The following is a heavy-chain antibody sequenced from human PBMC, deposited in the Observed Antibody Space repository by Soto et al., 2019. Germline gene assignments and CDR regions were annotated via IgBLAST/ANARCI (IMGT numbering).Heavy chain of an antibody. Sequence: HLVQYGPEVKKPGSSVTVSCKISAGTFSSFGINRVQHVPGQGLECMGATPPILATTNYAPKFQDRVTITAEESPASSYVDLRSLTAHDSAMYFCARTLLLIDIRGHCPFDPWAKGTLVSVAA. CDR3: ARTLLLIDIRGHCPFDP. D-gene: IGHD2-15*01. J-gene: IGHJ5*02. CDR1: AGTFSSFG. CDR2: TPPILATT. V-gene: IGHV1-69*01.